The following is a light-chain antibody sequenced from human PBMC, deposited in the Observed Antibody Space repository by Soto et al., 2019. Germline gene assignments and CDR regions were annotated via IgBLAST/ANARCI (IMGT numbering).Light chain of an antibody. J-gene: IGKJ4*01. CDR1: QSLLHSNGYNY. CDR3: MQALQTPLT. Sequence: DIVMTQSPLSLPVTPGEPASISCRSSQSLLHSNGYNYLDWYLQKPGQSPQLLIYLGSNRASGVPDRLSGSGSGTDFTLEISRVEAEDVGVYYCMQALQTPLTFGGGTKVEIK. CDR2: LGS. V-gene: IGKV2-28*01.